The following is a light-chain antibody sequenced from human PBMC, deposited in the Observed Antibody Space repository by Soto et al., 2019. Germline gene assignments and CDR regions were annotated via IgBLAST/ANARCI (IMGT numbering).Light chain of an antibody. CDR3: SSFTSINTWV. CDR1: SSDVGGYNY. V-gene: IGLV2-14*01. Sequence: QSALTQPASVSGSPGQSITISCTGTSSDVGGYNYVSWYQQHPGKAPKLMIYEVSNRPSGVSTRFSGSKSGNTASLTISVLQAEDEADYYCSSFTSINTWVFGGGTKLTVL. J-gene: IGLJ3*02. CDR2: EVS.